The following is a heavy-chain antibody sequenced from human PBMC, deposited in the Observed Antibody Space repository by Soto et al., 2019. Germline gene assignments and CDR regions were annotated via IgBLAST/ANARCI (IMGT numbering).Heavy chain of an antibody. V-gene: IGHV1-69*01. CDR1: GGTFSSYA. CDR3: ARDGPYYDILTGYSPDYYYYSMDV. J-gene: IGHJ6*02. Sequence: QVQLVQSGAEVKKPGSSVKVSCKASGGTFSSYAISWVRQAPGQGLEWMGGIIPIFGTANYAQKFQGRVTITADESTSTAYMELSSLRAEDTAVYYCARDGPYYDILTGYSPDYYYYSMDVWGQGTTVTVSS. CDR2: IIPIFGTA. D-gene: IGHD3-9*01.